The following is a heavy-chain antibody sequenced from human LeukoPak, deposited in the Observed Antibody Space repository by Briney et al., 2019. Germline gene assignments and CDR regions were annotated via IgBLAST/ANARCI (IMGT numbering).Heavy chain of an antibody. D-gene: IGHD3-16*01. CDR2: INHSGST. V-gene: IGHV4-34*01. J-gene: IGHJ4*02. CDR1: GFTFSSYA. Sequence: GSLRLSCAASGFTFSSYAMSWVRQPPGKGLEWIGEINHSGSTNYNPSLKSRVTISVDTSKNQFSLKLSSVTAADTAVYYCARGGGAGNDYWGQGTLVTVSS. CDR3: ARGGGAGNDY.